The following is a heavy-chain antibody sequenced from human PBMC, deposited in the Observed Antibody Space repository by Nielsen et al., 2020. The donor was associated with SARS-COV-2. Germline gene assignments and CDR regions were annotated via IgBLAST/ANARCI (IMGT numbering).Heavy chain of an antibody. CDR2: IYSGGST. CDR3: ARGRWLLPTDAFDI. Sequence: GGSLRLSCAASGFTVSSNYMSWVRQAPGKGLEWVSVIYSGGSTYYADSVKGRFTISRDNSKNTLYLQMNSLRAEDTAVYYCARGRWLLPTDAFDIWGQGTMVTVSS. CDR1: GFTVSSNY. J-gene: IGHJ3*02. V-gene: IGHV3-53*01. D-gene: IGHD3-22*01.